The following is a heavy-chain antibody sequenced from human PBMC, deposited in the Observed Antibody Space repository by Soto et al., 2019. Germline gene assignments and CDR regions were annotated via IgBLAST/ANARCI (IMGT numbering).Heavy chain of an antibody. Sequence: GGSLRLSCAASGFTFSSYWMSWVRQAPGKGLEWVANIKQDGSEKYYVDSVKGRFTISRDNAKNSLYLQMNGLRAEDTALYYCARFWYQMATIGTVDFDYWGQGTLVTVSS. D-gene: IGHD5-12*01. V-gene: IGHV3-7*01. CDR1: GFTFSSYW. CDR3: ARFWYQMATIGTVDFDY. CDR2: IKQDGSEK. J-gene: IGHJ4*02.